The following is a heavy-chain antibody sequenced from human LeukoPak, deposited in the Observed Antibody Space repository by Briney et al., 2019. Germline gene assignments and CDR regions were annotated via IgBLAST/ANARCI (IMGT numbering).Heavy chain of an antibody. V-gene: IGHV4-59*01. CDR3: ARDRGYSYGFDY. CDR1: GVSISSYY. J-gene: IGHJ4*02. CDR2: IYYSVST. D-gene: IGHD5-18*01. Sequence: RASETLSLXCTVSGVSISSYYWSWIRHPPGKGLEWIGYIYYSVSTSYNHSLKRRATIAVDTSTNQLSLKLSSVTAADTAVYYCARDRGYSYGFDYWGQGTLVTVSS.